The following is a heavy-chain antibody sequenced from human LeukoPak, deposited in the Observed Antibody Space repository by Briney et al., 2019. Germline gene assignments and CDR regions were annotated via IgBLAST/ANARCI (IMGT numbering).Heavy chain of an antibody. CDR2: ISRNGPT. CDR3: ANLWKAAAGSY. CDR1: GFTFGTHD. V-gene: IGHV3-23*01. J-gene: IGHJ4*02. Sequence: PGGSLRLSCAASGFTFGTHDMQWVRQAPGKGLEWVSGISRNGPTYYSDSVRGRFTISRDNSKDTLYLQMSSLRAEDTGVYYCANLWKAAAGSYWGQGTLVTVSS. D-gene: IGHD6-13*01.